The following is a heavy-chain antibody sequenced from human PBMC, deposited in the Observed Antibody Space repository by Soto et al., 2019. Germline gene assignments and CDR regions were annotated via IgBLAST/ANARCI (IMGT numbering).Heavy chain of an antibody. V-gene: IGHV3-7*01. CDR3: ARYADASGWYHYGRDF. CDR1: GFTPSSYW. J-gene: IGHJ6*02. Sequence: GGSLRLSCAASGFTPSSYWMNWVRQAPGKGLEWVANIKQDGSEKYYVDSVKGQFIISRDNAKKALYIQMNSLRDEDKDVYYCARYADASGWYHYGRDFWGQRTMVSVPS. CDR2: IKQDGSEK. D-gene: IGHD6-19*01.